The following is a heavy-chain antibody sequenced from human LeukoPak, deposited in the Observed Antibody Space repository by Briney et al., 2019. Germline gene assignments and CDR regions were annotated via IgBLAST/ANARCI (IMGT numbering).Heavy chain of an antibody. CDR2: IKSDGSST. CDR3: ARDRGYTQDY. Sequence: PPGGSLRLSCAASGFTFSTYWMHWVRQAPGKGLVWVSHIKSDGSSTSYADSVKGRFTISRDNAKNTLYLQMNSLRADDTAVYYCARDRGYTQDYWGLGTLVTVSS. J-gene: IGHJ4*02. D-gene: IGHD5-12*01. CDR1: GFTFSTYW. V-gene: IGHV3-74*01.